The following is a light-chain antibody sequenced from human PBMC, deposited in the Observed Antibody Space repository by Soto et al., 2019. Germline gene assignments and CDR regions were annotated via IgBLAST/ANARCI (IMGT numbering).Light chain of an antibody. V-gene: IGKV3-20*01. Sequence: EVVMTQSPATLSVSPGERVTLSCRSSQSVADNLAWFQQKPGQGPRLLIYGASNRATGIPDRFSGGGSGTDFTLTISRLEPEDFAVYYCQQYGSSPRTFGQGTKVDIK. CDR3: QQYGSSPRT. J-gene: IGKJ1*01. CDR2: GAS. CDR1: QSVADN.